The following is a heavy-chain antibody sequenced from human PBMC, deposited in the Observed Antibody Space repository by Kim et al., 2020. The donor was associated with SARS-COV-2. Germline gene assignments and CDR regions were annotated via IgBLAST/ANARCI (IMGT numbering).Heavy chain of an antibody. D-gene: IGHD6-19*01. CDR1: GFTFSSYA. Sequence: GGSLRLSCAASGFTFSSYAMSWVRQAPGKGLEWVSAISGSGGSTYYADSVKGRFTISRDNSKNTLYLQMNSLRAEDTAVYYCAKSLSKPQWLDYYFDYWGQGTLVTVSS. CDR2: ISGSGGST. J-gene: IGHJ4*02. CDR3: AKSLSKPQWLDYYFDY. V-gene: IGHV3-23*01.